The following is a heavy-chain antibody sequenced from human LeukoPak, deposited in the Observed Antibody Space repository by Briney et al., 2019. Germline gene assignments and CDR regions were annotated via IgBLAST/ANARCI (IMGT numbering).Heavy chain of an antibody. D-gene: IGHD1-14*01. CDR3: ANLGANTRISGDY. Sequence: PGGSLRLSCTASGFIFSNYAKRWVRQAPGKGLEWVSDVRGSGGDTYYADSVKGRFTISRDNSKKMLYLQMSSLRAEDTAVYYCANLGANTRISGDYWGQGTLVTVSS. CDR2: VRGSGGDT. V-gene: IGHV3-23*01. CDR1: GFIFSNYA. J-gene: IGHJ4*02.